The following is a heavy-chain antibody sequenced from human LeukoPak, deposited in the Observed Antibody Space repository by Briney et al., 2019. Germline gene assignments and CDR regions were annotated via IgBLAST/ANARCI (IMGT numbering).Heavy chain of an antibody. CDR3: ARQYYDRTGYYYFDP. CDR2: VYYSGST. CDR1: GDAITGSTYY. D-gene: IGHD3-22*01. J-gene: IGHJ4*02. V-gene: IGHV4-39*01. Sequence: SETLSLTCTVSGDAITGSTYYWGWIRQPPGKGLEWIGSVYYSGSTYSNPSLKSRVTIAADTSKNQFSLKLSSVTAADTATYYCARQYYDRTGYYYFDPWKQGTLVTVSS.